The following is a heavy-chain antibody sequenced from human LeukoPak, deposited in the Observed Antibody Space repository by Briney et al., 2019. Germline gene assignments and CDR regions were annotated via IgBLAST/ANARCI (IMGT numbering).Heavy chain of an antibody. D-gene: IGHD2-21*01. CDR1: GGSISSSSYY. CDR2: IYYSGST. V-gene: IGHV4-39*01. Sequence: PSETLSLTCIVSGGSISSSSYYWGWIRQPPGKGLEWIGSIYYSGSTYYNPSLKSRVTISVDTSKNQFSLKLSSVTAADTAVYYCARLTAYCGGDCYPGYFDYWGQGTLVTVSS. J-gene: IGHJ4*02. CDR3: ARLTAYCGGDCYPGYFDY.